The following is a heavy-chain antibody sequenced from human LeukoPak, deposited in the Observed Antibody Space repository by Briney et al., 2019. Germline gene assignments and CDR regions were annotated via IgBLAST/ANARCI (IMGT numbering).Heavy chain of an antibody. J-gene: IGHJ6*03. CDR2: ISAYNGNT. Sequence: ASVKVSCKASGYTFTSYGISWVRQAPGQGLEWMGWISAYNGNTNYAQKLQGRVTMTTDTSTNTAYMELRSLRSDDTAVYYCARGDSNSYYYYYYYMDVWGKGTTVTVSS. CDR1: GYTFTSYG. V-gene: IGHV1-18*01. CDR3: ARGDSNSYYYYYYYMDV. D-gene: IGHD4-23*01.